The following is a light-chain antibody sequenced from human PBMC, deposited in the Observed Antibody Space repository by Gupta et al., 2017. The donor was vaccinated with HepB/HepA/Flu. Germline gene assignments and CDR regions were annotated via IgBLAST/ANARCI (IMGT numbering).Light chain of an antibody. V-gene: IGKV2-28*01. CDR2: LGS. Sequence: DIVMTQSPLSLPVTPGEPASISCRSSQSLLHSNGYNYLDWYLQKPGQSPQLLTYLGSNRASGVPDRFSGRGSGTDCTLKISRVEAEDVGAYYCMRALQTPWTFGQGTKVEIK. J-gene: IGKJ1*01. CDR3: MRALQTPWT. CDR1: QSLLHSNGYNY.